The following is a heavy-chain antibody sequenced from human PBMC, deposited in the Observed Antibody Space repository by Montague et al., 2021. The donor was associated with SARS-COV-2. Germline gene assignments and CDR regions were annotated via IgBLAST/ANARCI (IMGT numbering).Heavy chain of an antibody. CDR2: VYYTGGT. CDR3: ARASGGSSYNYYGFDV. D-gene: IGHD2-15*01. J-gene: IGHJ3*01. V-gene: IGHV4-34*11. CDR1: GGSFSGYY. Sequence: SETLSLTCAVYGGSFSGYYSSWIRQSPGKGLGWSGYVYYTGGTNYKTSFKSRATIPVDTSKNQFSLNVGSVTATDTAGYYCARASGGSSYNYYGFDVWGQGTTFTVSS.